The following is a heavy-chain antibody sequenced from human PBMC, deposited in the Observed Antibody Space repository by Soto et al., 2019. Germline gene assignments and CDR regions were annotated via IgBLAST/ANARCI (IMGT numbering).Heavy chain of an antibody. Sequence: SETLSLTCAVYGGSFSGYYWSWIRQPPGKGLEWIGEINHSGSTNYNPSLKSRVTISVDTSKNQFSLKLSSVTAADTAVYYCARGPRYVLLWFGRKNWFDPWGQGTLVTVSS. CDR3: ARGPRYVLLWFGRKNWFDP. D-gene: IGHD3-10*01. CDR1: GGSFSGYY. CDR2: INHSGST. J-gene: IGHJ5*02. V-gene: IGHV4-34*01.